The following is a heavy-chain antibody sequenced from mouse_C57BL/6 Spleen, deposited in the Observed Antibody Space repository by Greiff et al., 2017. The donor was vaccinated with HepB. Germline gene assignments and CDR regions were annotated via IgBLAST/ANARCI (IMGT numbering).Heavy chain of an antibody. V-gene: IGHV1-55*01. CDR3: ARSDYGYEDY. Sequence: KQRPGQGLEWIGDIYPGSGSTNYNEKFKSKATLTVDTSSSTAYMQLSSLTSEDSAVYYCARSDYGYEDYWGQGTTLTVSS. J-gene: IGHJ2*01. CDR2: IYPGSGST. D-gene: IGHD2-2*01.